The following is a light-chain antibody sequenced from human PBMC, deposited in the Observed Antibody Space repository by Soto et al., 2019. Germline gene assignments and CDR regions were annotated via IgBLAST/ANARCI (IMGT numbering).Light chain of an antibody. Sequence: DIQMPQSPSSLSASVGDRVTITCRASQSISSNLNWYQQKPGKAPKLLIYAASNLQSGVPSRFSGSGSGTDFTLSISSLQPEDFATYYCQQSYNTPLTFGGGTKVEIK. J-gene: IGKJ4*01. CDR1: QSISSN. CDR2: AAS. V-gene: IGKV1-39*01. CDR3: QQSYNTPLT.